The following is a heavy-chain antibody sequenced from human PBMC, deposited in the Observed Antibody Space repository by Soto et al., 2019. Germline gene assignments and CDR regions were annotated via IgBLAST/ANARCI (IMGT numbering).Heavy chain of an antibody. CDR3: ARINCSSTSCYTSCGMDV. D-gene: IGHD2-2*02. J-gene: IGHJ6*02. Sequence: QVQLVQSGAEVKKPGSSVKVSCKASGGTFSSYAISWVRQAPGQGLEWMGGIIPIFGTANYAQKFQGRVTITADKSTSTAYMELSSLRSEDTAVYYCARINCSSTSCYTSCGMDVWGQGTTVTVSS. CDR2: IIPIFGTA. V-gene: IGHV1-69*06. CDR1: GGTFSSYA.